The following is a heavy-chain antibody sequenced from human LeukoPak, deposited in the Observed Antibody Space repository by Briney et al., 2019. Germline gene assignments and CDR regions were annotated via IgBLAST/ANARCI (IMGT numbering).Heavy chain of an antibody. CDR2: IYFGNT. V-gene: IGHV4-30-4*08. J-gene: IGHJ3*02. CDR3: ARRGYDSSGYSGAFDI. CDR1: GGSISGDYY. D-gene: IGHD3-22*01. Sequence: SQTLSLTCTVSGGSISGDYYWSWIRQSPGKGLEWIGYIYFGNTYYNPSLKSRVTISVDKSKNQFSLKLSSVTAADTAVYYCARRGYDSSGYSGAFDIWGQGTMVTVSS.